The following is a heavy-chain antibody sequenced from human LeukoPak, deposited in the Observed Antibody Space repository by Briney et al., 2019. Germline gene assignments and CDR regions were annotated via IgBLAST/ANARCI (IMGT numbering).Heavy chain of an antibody. CDR1: GGTFSSYA. D-gene: IGHD1-1*01. V-gene: IGHV1-69*13. Sequence: ASVKVSCKASGGTFSSYAISWVRQAPGQGLEWMGGIFPIFGTANYAQKFQGRVTITADESTSTAYMELSSLRSEDTAVYYCAREQHYYYYYGMDVWGQGTTVTVSS. J-gene: IGHJ6*02. CDR2: IFPIFGTA. CDR3: AREQHYYYYYGMDV.